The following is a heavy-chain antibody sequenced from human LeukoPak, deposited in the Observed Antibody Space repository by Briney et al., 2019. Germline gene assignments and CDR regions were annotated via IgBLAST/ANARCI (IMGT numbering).Heavy chain of an antibody. J-gene: IGHJ3*02. V-gene: IGHV1-69*05. CDR2: IIPIFGTA. CDR3: ARDYYDSSGSDYHPHDAFDI. Sequence: ASVKVSCKASGGTFSSYAISWVRQAPGQGLEWMGGIIPIFGTANYAQKFQGRVTITTDESTSTAYMELSSLRSEDTAVYYCARDYYDSSGSDYHPHDAFDIWGQGTMVTVSS. CDR1: GGTFSSYA. D-gene: IGHD3-22*01.